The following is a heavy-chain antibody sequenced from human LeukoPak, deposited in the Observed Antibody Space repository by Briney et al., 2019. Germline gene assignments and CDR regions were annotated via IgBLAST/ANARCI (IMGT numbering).Heavy chain of an antibody. CDR2: MTSGGGT. D-gene: IGHD6-6*01. J-gene: IGHJ4*02. Sequence: GGSLRLSCAASGFTFSSYAMTWVRQAPGKGLEWVSAMTSGGGTYYADSVKGRFTISRDNSKNTVYLQMNSLGAEDTAVYYCAKDLTRSSGGFDYWGQGTLVTVSS. CDR3: AKDLTRSSGGFDY. V-gene: IGHV3-23*01. CDR1: GFTFSSYA.